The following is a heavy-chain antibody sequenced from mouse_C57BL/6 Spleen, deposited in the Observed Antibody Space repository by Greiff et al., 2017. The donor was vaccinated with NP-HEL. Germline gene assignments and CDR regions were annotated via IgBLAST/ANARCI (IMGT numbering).Heavy chain of an antibody. J-gene: IGHJ4*01. CDR1: GYTFTSYW. Sequence: QVQLQQPGAELVKPGASVKLSCKASGYTFTSYWMQWVKQRPGQGLEWIGEIDPSDSYTNYNQKFKGKATLTVDTSSSTAYMQLSSLTSEDSAVYYCAREWLRRNAMDYWGQGTSVTVSS. CDR2: IDPSDSYT. V-gene: IGHV1-50*01. D-gene: IGHD2-2*01. CDR3: AREWLRRNAMDY.